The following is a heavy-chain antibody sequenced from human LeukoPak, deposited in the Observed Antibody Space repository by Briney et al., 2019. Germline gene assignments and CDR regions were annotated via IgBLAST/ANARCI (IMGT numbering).Heavy chain of an antibody. J-gene: IGHJ4*02. Sequence: GASVKVSCKASGYTFTSYYMHWVRQAPGQGLEWMGIIQPSGGSTTYAQKFQGRAAMTRDTSTNTVYMELTSLRSEDTAVYYCARGGWDASDCWGQGTLVTVSS. V-gene: IGHV1-46*01. CDR2: IQPSGGST. CDR3: ARGGWDASDC. CDR1: GYTFTSYY. D-gene: IGHD6-19*01.